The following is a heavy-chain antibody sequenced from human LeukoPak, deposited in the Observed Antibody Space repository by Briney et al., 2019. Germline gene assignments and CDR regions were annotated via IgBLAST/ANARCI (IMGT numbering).Heavy chain of an antibody. Sequence: SETLSLTCIVSGYSISNGYYWGWIRQPPGKGLEWIGSIYHSGNTYYNPSLKSRVTISVDTSKNQFSLKLSSVTAADTAVYYCARDDLLWDPSDYWGQGTLVTVSS. V-gene: IGHV4-38-2*02. CDR1: GYSISNGYY. J-gene: IGHJ4*02. CDR2: IYHSGNT. CDR3: ARDDLLWDPSDY. D-gene: IGHD3-10*01.